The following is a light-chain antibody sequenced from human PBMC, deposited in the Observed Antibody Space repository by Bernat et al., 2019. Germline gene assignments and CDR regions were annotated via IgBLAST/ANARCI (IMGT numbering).Light chain of an antibody. CDR1: SSDVGSYNR. V-gene: IGLV2-18*02. Sequence: QSALTQPPSVSGSPGQSVTISCTGTSSDVGSYNRVSWYQQLPGTAPKLMIYEVNNRPSGVPDRFSGSKSGNTASLTISGLQAEDEADYYCCSFTTTTTWVFGGGTKLTVL. J-gene: IGLJ3*02. CDR3: CSFTTTTTWV. CDR2: EVN.